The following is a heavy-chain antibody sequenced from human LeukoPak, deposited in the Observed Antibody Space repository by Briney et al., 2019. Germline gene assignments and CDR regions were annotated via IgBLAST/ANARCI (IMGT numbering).Heavy chain of an antibody. CDR3: ARACYYDSSGYYFFGANYYGMDV. D-gene: IGHD3-22*01. CDR2: IYYSGST. Sequence: SETLSLTCAVYGGSFSGYYWSWIRQPPGKGLEWIGYIYYSGSTNYNPSLKSRVTISVDTSKNQFSLKLSSVTAADTAVYYCARACYYDSSGYYFFGANYYGMDVWGQGTTVTVSS. J-gene: IGHJ6*02. V-gene: IGHV4-59*01. CDR1: GGSFSGYY.